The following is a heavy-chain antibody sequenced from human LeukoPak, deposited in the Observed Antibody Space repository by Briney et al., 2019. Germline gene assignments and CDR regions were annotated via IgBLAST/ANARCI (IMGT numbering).Heavy chain of an antibody. CDR1: RDTFNDYA. D-gene: IGHD2-21*01. V-gene: IGHV1-69*05. J-gene: IGHJ4*02. CDR2: TFPMFGTS. CDR3: ARGKQLWNFDS. Sequence: GSSVKVSCKASRDTFNDYAITWVRQAPGQRPEWMGGTFPMFGTSTYAQKFQGRITITTDESTTTAYMELPSLTSEDTAVYYCARGKQLWNFDSWGQGTLVTVSS.